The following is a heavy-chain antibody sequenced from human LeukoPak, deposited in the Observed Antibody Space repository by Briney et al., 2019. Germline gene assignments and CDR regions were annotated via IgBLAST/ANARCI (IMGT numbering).Heavy chain of an antibody. CDR2: IYTSGST. CDR1: GGSISSYY. CDR3: AKSETPGSIAAADNRNG. V-gene: IGHV4-4*07. D-gene: IGHD6-13*01. J-gene: IGHJ4*02. Sequence: PSETLSLTCTVSGGSISSYYWSWIRQPAGKGLEWIGRIYTSGSTNYNPSLKSRVTMSVDTSKNQFSLKLSSVTAADTAVYYCAKSETPGSIAAADNRNGWGQGTLVTVSS.